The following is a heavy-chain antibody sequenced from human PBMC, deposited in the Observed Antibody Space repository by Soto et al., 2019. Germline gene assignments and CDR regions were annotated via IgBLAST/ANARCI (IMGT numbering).Heavy chain of an antibody. D-gene: IGHD3-10*01. V-gene: IGHV3-23*01. CDR3: AKVGLSFDY. CDR1: GFTFTSSA. Sequence: EVQLLESGGRLVLPGGSLRLSCAASGFTFTSSAMNWVRQAPGKGLEWVSGISSSGGLTYYADSVKGRFSISRDNSKNTLYLQMNSLGAEDTAVYYCAKVGLSFDYWGQGTLVTVSS. CDR2: ISSSGGLT. J-gene: IGHJ4*02.